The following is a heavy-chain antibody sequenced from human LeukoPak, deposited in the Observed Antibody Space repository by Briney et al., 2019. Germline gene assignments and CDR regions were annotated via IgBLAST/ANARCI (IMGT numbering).Heavy chain of an antibody. CDR2: IYHSGST. Sequence: SETLSLTCTVSGGSISSGGYYWSWIRQPPGKGLEWIGYIYHSGSTYYNPSLKSRVTISVDRSKNQFSLKLSSVTAADTAVYYCARHLRQGDDAFDIWGQGTMVTVSS. D-gene: IGHD3-10*01. V-gene: IGHV4-30-2*01. CDR1: GGSISSGGYY. J-gene: IGHJ3*02. CDR3: ARHLRQGDDAFDI.